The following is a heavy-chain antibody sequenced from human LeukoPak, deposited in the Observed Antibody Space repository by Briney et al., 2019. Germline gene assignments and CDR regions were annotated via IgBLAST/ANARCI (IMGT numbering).Heavy chain of an antibody. CDR2: ITGDGAGT. CDR3: AKDRDTSGWDN. D-gene: IGHD6-19*01. V-gene: IGHV3-43*02. CDR1: GFTFSSYA. J-gene: IGHJ4*02. Sequence: PGGSLRLSCAASGFTFSSYAMHWVRQPAGKGLEWVCFITGDGAGTYYAESVKGRFTISRDNRKDSLSLQMNSLTTEDTALYYCAKDRDTSGWDNWGQGALVTVSS.